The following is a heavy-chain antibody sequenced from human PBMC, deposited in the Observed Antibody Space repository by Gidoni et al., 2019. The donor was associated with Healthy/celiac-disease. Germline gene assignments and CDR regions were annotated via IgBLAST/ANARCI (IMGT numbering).Heavy chain of an antibody. CDR1: GGTFSRYA. V-gene: IGHV1-69*06. Sequence: QVQLVPSGVEVQKPGSSAMVSCKSSGGTFSRYAIRWVRQAPGKGLEWMGGIIPIFGTANYAQKFQGRVTITADKSTSTAYMELSSLRSEDTAVYYCARAESEQANAFDIWGQGTMVTVSS. CDR2: IIPIFGTA. J-gene: IGHJ3*02. D-gene: IGHD5-12*01. CDR3: ARAESEQANAFDI.